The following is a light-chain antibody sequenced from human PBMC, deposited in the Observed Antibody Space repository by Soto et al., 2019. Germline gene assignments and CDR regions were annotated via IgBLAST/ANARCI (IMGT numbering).Light chain of an antibody. CDR2: AAS. J-gene: IGKJ1*01. Sequence: DIQMTQSPSSLSASVRDRVTIACRARQGISNDLAWYQQKTGKVPKLLIYAASPLQSGVPTRFSGRGSGTDFTLTISSLQPEDVATYYCQKYDSAPWTFGQGTKVEIK. CDR3: QKYDSAPWT. CDR1: QGISND. V-gene: IGKV1-27*01.